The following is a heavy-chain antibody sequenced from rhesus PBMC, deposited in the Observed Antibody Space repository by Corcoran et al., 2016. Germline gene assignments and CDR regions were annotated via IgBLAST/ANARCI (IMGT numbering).Heavy chain of an antibody. J-gene: IGHJ4*01. V-gene: IGHV4S12*01. CDR3: AREAAGTVFDY. CDR1: GGTISSGYYY. Sequence: QVQLQESGPGVVKPSETLSLTCAVSGGTISSGYYYWSWIRQPPGKGLEWIGGIYSNSENTNYNPSLKSRVTISKDTSKNQFSLKLSSVTATDTAVYYCAREAAGTVFDYWGQGVLVTVSS. CDR2: IYSNSENT. D-gene: IGHD5-24*01.